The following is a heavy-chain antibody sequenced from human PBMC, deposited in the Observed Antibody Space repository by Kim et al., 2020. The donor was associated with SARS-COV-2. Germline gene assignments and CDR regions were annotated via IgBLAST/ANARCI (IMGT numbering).Heavy chain of an antibody. J-gene: IGHJ6*02. Sequence: SETLSLTCTVSGGSISSSSYYWGWIRQPPGKGLEWIGSIYYSGSTYYNPSLKSRVTISVDTSKNQFSLKLSSVTAADTAVYYCARRSPDTAMVPQLIMDVWGQGTTVTVSS. V-gene: IGHV4-39*01. CDR2: IYYSGST. D-gene: IGHD5-18*01. CDR3: ARRSPDTAMVPQLIMDV. CDR1: GGSISSSSYY.